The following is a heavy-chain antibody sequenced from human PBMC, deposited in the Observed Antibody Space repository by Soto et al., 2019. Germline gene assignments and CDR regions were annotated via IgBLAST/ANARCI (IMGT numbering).Heavy chain of an antibody. J-gene: IGHJ6*02. CDR3: ARIAARGGDYYYGRAV. CDR2: IYPGDSDT. V-gene: IGHV5-51*01. D-gene: IGHD6-6*01. CDR1: GYSFTSYW. Sequence: PGESLKISCKGSGYSFTSYWIVWVRQMPGKGLEWMGIIYPGDSDTRYSPSFQGQVTISADKSISTAYLQWSSLKASDTPMYYLARIAARGGDYYYGRAVWGQGTPVTVSS.